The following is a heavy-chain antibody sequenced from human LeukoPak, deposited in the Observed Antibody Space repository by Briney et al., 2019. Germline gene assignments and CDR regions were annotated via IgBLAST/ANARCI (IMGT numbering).Heavy chain of an antibody. D-gene: IGHD5-12*01. CDR1: GGSISSYY. V-gene: IGHV4-59*01. CDR2: IYYSGST. J-gene: IGHJ4*02. Sequence: SETLSLTCSVSGGSISSYYWSWIRQPPGKGLEWIGYIYYSGSTNYNPSLKSRVTISVDTSKNQFSLKLSSVTAADTAMYYCARVSGYDWESFYDYWGQGSLVTVSS. CDR3: ARVSGYDWESFYDY.